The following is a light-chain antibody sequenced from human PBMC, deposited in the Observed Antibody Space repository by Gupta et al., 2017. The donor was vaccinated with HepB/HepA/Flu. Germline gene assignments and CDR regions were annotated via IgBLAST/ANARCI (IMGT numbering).Light chain of an antibody. V-gene: IGLV3-1*01. CDR3: QAWDSYNVV. J-gene: IGLJ2*01. Sequence: SYELTQPPSVSVSPGQTATFTCSGDKLGEKFANWYQQRPGQSPVWVIYQDSKRPSGIPERLSGSNSGNKATLTIRGTQAMDEAYDYCQAWDSYNVVFGGGTKLPVL. CDR1: KLGEKF. CDR2: QDS.